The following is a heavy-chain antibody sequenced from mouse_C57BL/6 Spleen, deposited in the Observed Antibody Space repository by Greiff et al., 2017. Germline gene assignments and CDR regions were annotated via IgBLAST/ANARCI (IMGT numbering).Heavy chain of an antibody. CDR3: ARGGTGYFDY. D-gene: IGHD4-1*01. J-gene: IGHJ2*01. V-gene: IGHV3-6*01. CDR1: GYSITSGYY. CDR2: ISYDGSN. Sequence: EVQLVESGPGLVKPSQSLSLTCSVTGYSITSGYYWNWIRQFPGNKLEWMGYISYDGSNNYNPSLKNRISITRDTSKNQFFLKLNSVTTEDTATYYCARGGTGYFDYWGQGTTLTVSS.